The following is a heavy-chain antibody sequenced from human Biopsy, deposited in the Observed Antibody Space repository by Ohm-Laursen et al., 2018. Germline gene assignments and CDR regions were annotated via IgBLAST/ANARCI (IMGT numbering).Heavy chain of an antibody. V-gene: IGHV4-61*01. CDR2: IYSGGNT. CDR3: ARGMRSSGWPYFDS. CDR1: GDSLSSGPDN. Sequence: GTLSLTCTVSGDSLSSGPDNWSWIRQPPGQGLEYIGFIYSGGNTNYNPSLQNRVTMSVDTSKNQFSLKLSSVTAADTTIYYCARGMRSSGWPYFDSWGQGTLVTVSS. J-gene: IGHJ4*02. D-gene: IGHD6-19*01.